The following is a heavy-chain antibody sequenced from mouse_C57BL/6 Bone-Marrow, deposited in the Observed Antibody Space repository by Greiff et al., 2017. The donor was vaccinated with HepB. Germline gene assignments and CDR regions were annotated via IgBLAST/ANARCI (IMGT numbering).Heavy chain of an antibody. CDR1: GYAFSSSW. V-gene: IGHV1-82*01. Sequence: QVTLKVSGPELVKPGASVKISCKASGYAFSSSWMNWVKQRPGKGLEWIGRIYPGDGDTNYNGKFKGKATLTADKSSSTAYMQLSSLTSEDSAVYFCARDDYDYAMDYWGQGTSVTVSS. D-gene: IGHD2-4*01. CDR3: ARDDYDYAMDY. J-gene: IGHJ4*01. CDR2: IYPGDGDT.